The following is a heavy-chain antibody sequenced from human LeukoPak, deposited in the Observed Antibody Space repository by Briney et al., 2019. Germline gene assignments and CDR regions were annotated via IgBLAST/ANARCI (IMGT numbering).Heavy chain of an antibody. Sequence: GGSLRLSCAASGFAVSSNYMSWVRQAPGKGLEWVSVIYSGGSTYYADSVKGRFTISRDNSKNTLYLQMNSLRAEDTAVYYCAKDRGATTVGFYYMDVRGKGTTVTVSS. V-gene: IGHV3-53*05. CDR3: AKDRGATTVGFYYMDV. CDR1: GFAVSSNY. D-gene: IGHD1-26*01. J-gene: IGHJ6*03. CDR2: IYSGGST.